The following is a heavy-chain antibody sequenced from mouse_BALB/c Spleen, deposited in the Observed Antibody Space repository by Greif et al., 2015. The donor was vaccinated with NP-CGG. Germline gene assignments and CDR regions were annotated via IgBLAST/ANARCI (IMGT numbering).Heavy chain of an antibody. V-gene: IGHV5-9-4*01. Sequence: EVQLVESGGGLVKPGGSLKLSCAASGFTFSSYAMSWVRQSPEKRLEWVAEISSGGSYTYYPDTVTGRFTISRDNAKNPLYLEMGSRSSEDTAMYYCERGPHYDVGYYAMDYWGQGTSVTVSS. CDR3: ERGPHYDVGYYAMDY. D-gene: IGHD1-2*01. CDR2: ISSGGSYT. CDR1: GFTFSSYA. J-gene: IGHJ4*01.